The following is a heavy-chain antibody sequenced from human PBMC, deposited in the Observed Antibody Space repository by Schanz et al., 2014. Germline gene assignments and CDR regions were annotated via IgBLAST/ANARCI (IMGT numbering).Heavy chain of an antibody. Sequence: EAQLLESGGGLAQPGGSLRLSCAASGITFSGYSMSWVRQAPGKGLEWVSGINWNGGSTGYADSVKGRFTISRDNAKNSLYLQMNSLSAEDTAVYYCAKVAPAATYLDSWGLGTLVTVSS. CDR1: GITFSGYS. V-gene: IGHV3-20*04. CDR2: INWNGGST. J-gene: IGHJ4*02. D-gene: IGHD2-2*01. CDR3: AKVAPAATYLDS.